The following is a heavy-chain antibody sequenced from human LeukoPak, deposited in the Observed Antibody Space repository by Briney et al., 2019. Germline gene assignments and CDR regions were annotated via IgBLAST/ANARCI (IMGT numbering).Heavy chain of an antibody. D-gene: IGHD3-22*01. J-gene: IGHJ5*02. CDR2: ISAYNGNT. CDR1: GYTFTSYG. V-gene: IGHV1-18*01. CDR3: ARGWDSSGYYYWFDP. Sequence: ASVKVSCKASGYTFTSYGISWVRQAPGQGLEWMGWISAYNGNTNCAQKLQGRVTMTTDTSTSTAYMELRSLRSDDTAVYYCARGWDSSGYYYWFDPWGQGTLVTVSS.